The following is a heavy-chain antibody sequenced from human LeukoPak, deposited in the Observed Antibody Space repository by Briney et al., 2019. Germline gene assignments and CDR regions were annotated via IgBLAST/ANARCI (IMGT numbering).Heavy chain of an antibody. CDR2: IRSKANSYAT. CDR1: GFTFSGSA. Sequence: GGSLRLSCAASGFTFSGSAMHWVRQASGKGLEWVGRIRSKANSYATAYAASVKGRFTISRDDSKNTAYLQMNSLKTEDTAVYYCTRSDCSPHYYYYYYMDVWGKGTTVTVSS. D-gene: IGHD2-21*02. CDR3: TRSDCSPHYYYYYYMDV. V-gene: IGHV3-73*01. J-gene: IGHJ6*03.